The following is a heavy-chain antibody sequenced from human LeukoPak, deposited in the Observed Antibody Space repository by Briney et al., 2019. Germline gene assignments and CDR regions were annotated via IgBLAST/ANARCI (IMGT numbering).Heavy chain of an antibody. V-gene: IGHV4-39*01. CDR1: GGSISSNSHY. Sequence: PSETLSLTCTVSGGSISSNSHYWAWIRQPPGKGLEWIGSIHYSGSTFYSPSLKSRVTISVDTSKNQFSLILTSVTASDTAAYYCAREEASVGDYWGQGILVTVSS. J-gene: IGHJ4*02. D-gene: IGHD2-21*01. CDR3: AREEASVGDY. CDR2: IHYSGST.